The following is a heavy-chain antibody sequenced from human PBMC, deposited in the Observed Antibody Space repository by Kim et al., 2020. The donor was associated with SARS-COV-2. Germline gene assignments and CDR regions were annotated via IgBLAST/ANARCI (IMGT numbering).Heavy chain of an antibody. J-gene: IGHJ6*03. Sequence: SETLSLTCAVYGGSFSGYYWSWIRQPPGKGLEWIGEINHSGSTNYNPSLKSRVTISVDTSKNQFSLKLSSVTAADTAVYYCARGAVLLWFGENGANNYY. CDR2: INHSGST. CDR3: ARGAVLLWFGENGANNYY. CDR1: GGSFSGYY. D-gene: IGHD3-10*01. V-gene: IGHV4-34*01.